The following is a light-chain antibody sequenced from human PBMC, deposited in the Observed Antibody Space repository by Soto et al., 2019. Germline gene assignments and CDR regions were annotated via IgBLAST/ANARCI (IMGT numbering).Light chain of an antibody. V-gene: IGKV3-20*01. CDR3: QQYGSPSLT. CDR1: QSISSSF. CDR2: SAS. J-gene: IGKJ1*01. Sequence: EVVLSQSPGTLSLSPGKRATLSCRASQSISSSFLSWYQQRPGEAPRLLIYSASSRATGIPDRFSGSGSGTEFTLTSSRLDPEYLEVYYHQQYGSPSLTFGQGT.